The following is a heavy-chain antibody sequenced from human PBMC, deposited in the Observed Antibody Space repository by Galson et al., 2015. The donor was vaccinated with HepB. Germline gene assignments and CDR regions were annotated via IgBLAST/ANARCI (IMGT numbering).Heavy chain of an antibody. CDR2: INSDGSST. Sequence: SLRLSCAASGFTFSSYWMHWVRQAPGKGLVWVSRINSDGSSTSYADSVKGRFTIPRDNAKNTLYLQMNSLRAEDTAVYYCATLTGGYCSSTSCYPPTFDYWGQGTLVTVSS. D-gene: IGHD2-2*01. V-gene: IGHV3-74*01. J-gene: IGHJ4*02. CDR3: ATLTGGYCSSTSCYPPTFDY. CDR1: GFTFSSYW.